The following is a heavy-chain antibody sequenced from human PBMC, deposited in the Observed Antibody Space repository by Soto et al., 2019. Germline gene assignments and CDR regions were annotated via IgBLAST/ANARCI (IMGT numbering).Heavy chain of an antibody. Sequence: EVQLVESGGGLVNPGESLRLSCAASGFTFYSFSMNWVRQAAGRGPEWVSSIDTTSNYIYYADSVRGRFTISRDNAKDSLYLQMYSLRAEDTAVYYCVRDIGQYFRSGYMDVWGRGTTVTVSS. J-gene: IGHJ6*03. CDR3: VRDIGQYFRSGYMDV. D-gene: IGHD3-9*01. CDR2: IDTTSNYI. V-gene: IGHV3-21*01. CDR1: GFTFYSFS.